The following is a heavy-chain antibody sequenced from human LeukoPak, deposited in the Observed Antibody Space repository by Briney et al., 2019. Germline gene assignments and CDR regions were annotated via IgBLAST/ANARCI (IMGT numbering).Heavy chain of an antibody. Sequence: SETLSLTCAVYGGSFSGYYWSWIRQPPGKGLECIGEINHSGSTNYNPSLKSRVTISVDTSKNQFSLKLSSVTAADTAVYYCASGGGIAAASYQYYFDYWGQGTLVTVSS. V-gene: IGHV4-34*01. D-gene: IGHD6-13*01. CDR2: INHSGST. CDR1: GGSFSGYY. J-gene: IGHJ4*02. CDR3: ASGGGIAAASYQYYFDY.